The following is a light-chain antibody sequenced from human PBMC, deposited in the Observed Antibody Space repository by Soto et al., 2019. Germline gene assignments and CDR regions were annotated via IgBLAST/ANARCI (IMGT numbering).Light chain of an antibody. CDR2: EVS. V-gene: IGLV2-23*02. CDR1: SSDVGSYNL. Sequence: HSALTQPASVSGSPGQSITISCTGTSSDVGSYNLVSWYQQHPGKAPKLMIYEVSKRPSGVSNRFSGSKSGNTASLTISGLQAEDEADYYCCSYAGTLFGGGTKLTVL. J-gene: IGLJ2*01. CDR3: CSYAGTL.